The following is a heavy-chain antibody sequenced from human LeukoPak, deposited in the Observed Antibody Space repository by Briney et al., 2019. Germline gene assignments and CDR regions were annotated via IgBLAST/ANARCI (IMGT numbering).Heavy chain of an antibody. D-gene: IGHD2-21*01. V-gene: IGHV4-30-4*08. Sequence: PSETLSLTCTVSGGSISSSSHYWGWIRQPPGKGLEWIGYIYYNVNTHSIPSLKSRVTISVDTSKNQFSLRLTSVTAADTAVYYCARGRDFVVVDYFDHWGQGTLVTVSS. CDR2: IYYNVNT. J-gene: IGHJ4*02. CDR3: ARGRDFVVVDYFDH. CDR1: GGSISSSSHY.